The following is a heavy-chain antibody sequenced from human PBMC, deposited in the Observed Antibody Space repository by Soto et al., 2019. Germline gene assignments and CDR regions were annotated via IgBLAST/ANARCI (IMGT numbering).Heavy chain of an antibody. CDR2: IGGGGDTT. J-gene: IGHJ2*01. CDR1: GFTFNNYA. Sequence: LRLSCAASGFTFNNYAMNWVRQAPGKGLEWVSIIGGGGDTTYYADSVKGRFTISRDNFKNTLFLQMNSLRAEDTAVYYCAKRDHASSSVVSFDLWGRGTLVTVSS. V-gene: IGHV3-23*01. CDR3: AKRDHASSSVVSFDL. D-gene: IGHD6-6*01.